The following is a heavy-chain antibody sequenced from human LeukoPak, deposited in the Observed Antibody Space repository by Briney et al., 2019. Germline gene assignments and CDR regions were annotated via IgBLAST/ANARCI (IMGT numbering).Heavy chain of an antibody. V-gene: IGHV4-39*07. Sequence: SETLSLTCTVSGGSISSSSSYWGWIRQPPGKGLEWIGSIYYSGSSFDNPALKSRVTISVDTSENQFSLKLSSVTAADTAVYYCARDYGDYDAFDIWGQGTMVTVSS. CDR3: ARDYGDYDAFDI. J-gene: IGHJ3*02. D-gene: IGHD4-17*01. CDR2: IYYSGSS. CDR1: GGSISSSSSY.